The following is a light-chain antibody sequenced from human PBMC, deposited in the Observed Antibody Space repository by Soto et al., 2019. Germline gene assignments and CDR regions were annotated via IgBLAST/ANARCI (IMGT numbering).Light chain of an antibody. CDR3: QHYNSYSEA. Sequence: DIQITQSPSTLSGSVGDRVTITCRASQTISSWLAWYQQKPEKAPKRLIYKASTLKSGVPSRFSGSGSGTEFTLTISSLQPDDFAPYYCQHYNSYSEAFGQGTKVELK. V-gene: IGKV1-5*03. CDR2: KAS. CDR1: QTISSW. J-gene: IGKJ1*01.